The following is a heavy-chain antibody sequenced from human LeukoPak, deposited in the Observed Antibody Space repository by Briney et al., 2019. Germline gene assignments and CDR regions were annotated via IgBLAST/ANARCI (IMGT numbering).Heavy chain of an antibody. CDR3: ARISSSSFHFDY. D-gene: IGHD2-2*01. J-gene: IGHJ4*02. CDR2: IDWDDDK. Sequence: SGPTLVNPTQTLTLTCSFSGFSLSTTERRVNWIRQAPAKALEWLARIDWDDDKFYSTSLKTRLTISKDPPKHQMVLTMTCMGPVDTGTYYCARISSSSFHFDYWGRGTLVTVSS. CDR1: GFSLSTTERR. V-gene: IGHV2-70*04.